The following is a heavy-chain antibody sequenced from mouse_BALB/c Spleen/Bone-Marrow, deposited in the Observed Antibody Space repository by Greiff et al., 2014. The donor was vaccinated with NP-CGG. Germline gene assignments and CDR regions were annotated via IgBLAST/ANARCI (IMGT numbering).Heavy chain of an antibody. CDR3: ARRGWYYAMDY. CDR1: GFIFSDYY. V-gene: IGHV5-12*02. J-gene: IGHJ4*01. Sequence: EVMLVESGGGLVQPGGSLKLSCATSGFIFSDYYMYWVRQTPEKRLEWVAYISNGGGSTYYPDTVKGRFTISRDNAKNTLYLQMSRLKSEDTAMYYCARRGWYYAMDYWGQGTSVTVSS. CDR2: ISNGGGST. D-gene: IGHD2-3*01.